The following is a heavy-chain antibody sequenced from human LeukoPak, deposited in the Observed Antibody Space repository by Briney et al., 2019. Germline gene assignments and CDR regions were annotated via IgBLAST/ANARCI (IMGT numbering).Heavy chain of an antibody. CDR1: GFTFSSYA. D-gene: IGHD2-15*01. J-gene: IGHJ5*02. Sequence: PGGSLRLSCAASGFTFSSYAMSWVRQAPGKGLEWVSVITDNTYYADSVKGRFTISRDNSKNSLYLQMNSLRTEDTALYYCAKDAPLYCSGGSCYSGWFDPWGQGTLVTVSS. CDR3: AKDAPLYCSGGSCYSGWFDP. V-gene: IGHV3-23*01. CDR2: ITDNT.